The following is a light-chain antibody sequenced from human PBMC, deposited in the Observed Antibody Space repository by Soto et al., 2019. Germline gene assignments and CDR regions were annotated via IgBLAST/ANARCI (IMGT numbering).Light chain of an antibody. CDR3: QQYGSSPYT. CDR2: GAS. J-gene: IGKJ2*01. V-gene: IGKV3-20*01. Sequence: EIVLTQSPGTLSLSPGEGATLSCRASQSVSSSYFTWYQHKPGQAPRLLIYGASSRATGIPDRFSGSGSGTDFTLTSSRLEPEDFAVYYWQQYGSSPYTFGQGTKLEIK. CDR1: QSVSSSY.